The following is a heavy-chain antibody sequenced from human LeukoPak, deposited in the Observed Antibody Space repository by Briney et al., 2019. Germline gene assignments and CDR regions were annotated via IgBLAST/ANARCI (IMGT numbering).Heavy chain of an antibody. D-gene: IGHD3-9*01. Sequence: SETLSLTCAVYGGSFSGYYWSWIRQPPGKGLEWIGEINHSGSTNYNPSLKSRVTISVDTSKNQFSLKLGSVTAADTAVYYCARTRRAYYDILTGYPYDYWGQGTLVTVSS. CDR3: ARTRRAYYDILTGYPYDY. J-gene: IGHJ4*02. CDR1: GGSFSGYY. V-gene: IGHV4-34*01. CDR2: INHSGST.